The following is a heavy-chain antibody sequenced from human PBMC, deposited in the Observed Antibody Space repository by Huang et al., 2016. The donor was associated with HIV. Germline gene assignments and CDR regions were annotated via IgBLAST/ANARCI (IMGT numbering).Heavy chain of an antibody. J-gene: IGHJ3*02. Sequence: EEHLVESGGGLVQPGWSLRLSCEASGFKFSNYWMQWVRKAPGKGVRWVERIKIEGRTTDYADSVKGRFTISRDNAKNTLYLQMSSLTAEDTAIYYCARAGGFEIWGQGTVVTVSS. D-gene: IGHD2-15*01. CDR3: ARAGGFEI. CDR1: GFKFSNYW. V-gene: IGHV3-74*01. CDR2: IKIEGRTT.